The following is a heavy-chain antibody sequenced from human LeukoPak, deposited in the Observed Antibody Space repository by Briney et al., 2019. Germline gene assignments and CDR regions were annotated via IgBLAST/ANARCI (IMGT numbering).Heavy chain of an antibody. Sequence: SETLSLTCAVYGGSFSGYYWSWIRQPPGKGLEWIGEINHSGSTNYNPSLKSRVTISVDTSKNQFSLKLSSVTAADTAVCYCARGSYDYYDSSGYYYNWFDPWGQGTLVTVSS. CDR1: GGSFSGYY. CDR3: ARGSYDYYDSSGYYYNWFDP. V-gene: IGHV4-34*01. J-gene: IGHJ5*02. CDR2: INHSGST. D-gene: IGHD3-22*01.